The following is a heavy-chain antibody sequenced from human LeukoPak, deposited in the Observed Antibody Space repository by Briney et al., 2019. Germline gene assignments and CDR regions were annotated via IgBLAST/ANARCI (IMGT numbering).Heavy chain of an antibody. J-gene: IGHJ3*02. V-gene: IGHV3-30*04. D-gene: IGHD2-21*02. CDR3: ARIESVVAVTAIQNDAFDI. Sequence: PGGSLRLSCAASGFTFSSYAMHWVRQAPGKGLEWVAVISYDGSNKYYADSVKGRFTISRDNSKNTLYLQMNSLRAEDTAVYYCARIESVVAVTAIQNDAFDIWGQGTMVTVSS. CDR1: GFTFSSYA. CDR2: ISYDGSNK.